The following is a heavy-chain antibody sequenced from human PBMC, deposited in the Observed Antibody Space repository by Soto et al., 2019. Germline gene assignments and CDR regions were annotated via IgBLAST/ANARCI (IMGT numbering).Heavy chain of an antibody. Sequence: GGSLRLSCAASGLNLRAAGMHWIRQAPGKGLEWVAFVSSDGNDKYYADSVKGRFTISRDDSMNSLYLQMNTLRGEDSAVYYCAKDKGLTYLDYWGQGTLVTVSS. J-gene: IGHJ4*02. V-gene: IGHV3-30*02. CDR3: AKDKGLTYLDY. CDR1: GLNLRAAG. CDR2: VSSDGNDK.